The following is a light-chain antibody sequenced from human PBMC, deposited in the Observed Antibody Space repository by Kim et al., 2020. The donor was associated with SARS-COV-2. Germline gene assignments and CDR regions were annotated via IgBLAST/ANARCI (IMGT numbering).Light chain of an antibody. Sequence: DIQMTQSPSTLSASVGDRVSITCRASQIIETYLAWYQQKPGKAPDLLIYQASSLHIGVPSRFSGSGSGTEFTLTINSLQPDDFATYYCQHYIRFPYTFGQGTKVDIK. CDR1: QIIETY. V-gene: IGKV1-5*01. CDR3: QHYIRFPYT. CDR2: QAS. J-gene: IGKJ2*01.